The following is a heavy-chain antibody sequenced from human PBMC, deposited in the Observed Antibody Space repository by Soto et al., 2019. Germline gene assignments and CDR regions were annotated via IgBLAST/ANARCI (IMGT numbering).Heavy chain of an antibody. CDR1: GYSLTDNG. CDR3: ARVYGYYYYYMDV. J-gene: IGHJ6*03. Sequence: QAYLEQSGAEVKKPGASVKVSCKASGYSLTDNGITWVRQASGQGLEYVGWISPDSGKTDYAQKFQGRVTMTRDTSINTVYMELSSLRSHDTAVYYCARVYGYYYYYMDVWGKGTTVTVSS. V-gene: IGHV1-8*01. D-gene: IGHD2-8*01. CDR2: ISPDSGKT.